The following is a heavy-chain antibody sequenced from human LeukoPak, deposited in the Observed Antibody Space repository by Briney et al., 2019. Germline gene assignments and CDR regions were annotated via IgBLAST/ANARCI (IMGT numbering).Heavy chain of an antibody. CDR3: ARGRVSRRGPSAYYFDY. Sequence: ASVKVSCKASGYTFTSYDINWVRQATGQGLEWMGWMNPNSGNTGYAQKFQGRVTMTRNTSISTAYMELSSLRSEDTAVYYCARGRVSRRGPSAYYFDYWGQGTLFTVSS. J-gene: IGHJ4*02. V-gene: IGHV1-8*01. CDR2: MNPNSGNT. CDR1: GYTFTSYD. D-gene: IGHD3-10*01.